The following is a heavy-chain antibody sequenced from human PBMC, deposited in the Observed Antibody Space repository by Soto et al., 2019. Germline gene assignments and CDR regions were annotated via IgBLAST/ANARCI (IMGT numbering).Heavy chain of an antibody. J-gene: IGHJ5*02. CDR1: GGSFSGYY. Sequence: SETLSLTCAVYGGSFSGYYWSWIRQPPGKGLEWIGEINHSGSTNYNPSLKSRVTISVDTSKNQFSLKLSSVTAADTAVYYCARGAAVAGRKIRDNWFDPWGQGTLVTVSS. CDR3: ARGAAVAGRKIRDNWFDP. D-gene: IGHD6-19*01. V-gene: IGHV4-34*01. CDR2: INHSGST.